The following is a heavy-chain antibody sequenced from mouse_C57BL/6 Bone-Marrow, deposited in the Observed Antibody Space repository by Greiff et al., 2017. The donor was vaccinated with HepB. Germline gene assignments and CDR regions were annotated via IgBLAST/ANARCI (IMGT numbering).Heavy chain of an antibody. CDR3: TRGRTNYFDY. CDR2: IRNKANNHAT. Sequence: EVMLVESGGGLVQPGGSMKLSCAASGFTFSDAWMDWVRQSPEKGLEWVAEIRNKANNHATYYAESVKGRFTISRDDSKSSVYLQMNSLRAEDTGIYYCTRGRTNYFDYWGQGTTLTVSS. CDR1: GFTFSDAW. J-gene: IGHJ2*01. V-gene: IGHV6-6*01.